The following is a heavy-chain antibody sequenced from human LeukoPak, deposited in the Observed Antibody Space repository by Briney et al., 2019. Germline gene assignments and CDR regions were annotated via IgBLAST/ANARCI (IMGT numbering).Heavy chain of an antibody. CDR2: MYYSGST. J-gene: IGHJ4*02. D-gene: IGHD1-26*01. V-gene: IGHV4-39*01. CDR3: ARHAGEFDY. Sequence: SETLSLTCTVSGGSISSSSFYWGWIRQPPGKGLEWIGSMYYSGSTYYNPSPKSRVTISVDTSKNQFSLKLSSVTAADTAVYYCARHAGEFDYWGQGTLVTVSS. CDR1: GGSISSSSFY.